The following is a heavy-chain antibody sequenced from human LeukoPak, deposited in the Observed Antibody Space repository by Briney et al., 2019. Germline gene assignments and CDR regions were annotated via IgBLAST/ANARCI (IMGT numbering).Heavy chain of an antibody. V-gene: IGHV4-30-2*01. CDR2: IYHSGST. J-gene: IGHJ4*02. CDR1: GGSISSGGYC. CDR3: ARGVVIDGSYFDY. Sequence: PSQTLSLTCTVSGGSISSGGYCWSWIRQPPGKGLERIGYIYHSGSTYYNPSLKSRVTISLDRSKNQFSLKLSSVTAADTAVYYCARGVVIDGSYFDYWGQGTLVTVSS. D-gene: IGHD3-3*01.